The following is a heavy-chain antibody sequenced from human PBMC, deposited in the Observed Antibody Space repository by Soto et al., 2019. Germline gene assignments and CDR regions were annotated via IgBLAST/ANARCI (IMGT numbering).Heavy chain of an antibody. CDR3: TRDPGSATAMRRYKYGMDV. CDR1: GDTFRSYG. CDR2: IIPIFGTS. V-gene: IGHV1-69*06. Sequence: VQLLQSGAEAKKPGSSVTVSCKVSGDTFRSYGISWVRQAPGQGLEWMGGIIPIFGTSHYAQKFQGRVTMTADKSTNTAYMELNSLRFEDTAVYYCTRDPGSATAMRRYKYGMDVWGQGTTITVSS. D-gene: IGHD2-2*01. J-gene: IGHJ6*02.